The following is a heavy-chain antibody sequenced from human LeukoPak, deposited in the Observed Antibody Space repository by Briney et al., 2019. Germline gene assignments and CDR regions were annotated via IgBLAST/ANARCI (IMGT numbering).Heavy chain of an antibody. CDR2: ISDDGSP. V-gene: IGHV4-39*01. CDR1: GGSITTHNFY. J-gene: IGHJ4*02. D-gene: IGHD3-16*01. Sequence: SETLSLTCAVSGGSITTHNFYWGWVRQPPGKGLTWIGGISDDGSPFYNPSLQSRLTISIDTSKNQFSLRLTSVTAADTALYYCARLSDDGGLFDFWGQGTLVTVSS. CDR3: ARLSDDGGLFDF.